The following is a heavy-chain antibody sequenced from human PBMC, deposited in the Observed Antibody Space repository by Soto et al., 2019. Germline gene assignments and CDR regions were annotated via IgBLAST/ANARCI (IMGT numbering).Heavy chain of an antibody. CDR2: FDPEDGET. J-gene: IGHJ4*02. CDR3: ATTHPKQLTRGGYFDY. V-gene: IGHV1-24*01. CDR1: GYTLTELS. D-gene: IGHD1-1*01. Sequence: GASVTVSCKVSGYTLTELSMHWVRQAPGKGLEWMGGFDPEDGETIYAQKFQGRVTMTEDTSTDTAYMELSSLRSEDTAVYYCATTHPKQLTRGGYFDYWGQGTLVTVSS.